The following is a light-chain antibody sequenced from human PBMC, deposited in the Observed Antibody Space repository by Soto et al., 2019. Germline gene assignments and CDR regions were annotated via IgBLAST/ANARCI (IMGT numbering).Light chain of an antibody. J-gene: IGLJ1*01. V-gene: IGLV2-11*01. CDR2: DVS. Sequence: QSVLTQPRSVSGSPGQSVTISCTGTSSDVGGYNYVSWYQQHPGKAPKLMIYDVSKRPSGVPDRFSGSKSGNTASLTISGLQAEEEADYYCCSYAGSYTSYVFGPGTKVTVL. CDR3: CSYAGSYTSYV. CDR1: SSDVGGYNY.